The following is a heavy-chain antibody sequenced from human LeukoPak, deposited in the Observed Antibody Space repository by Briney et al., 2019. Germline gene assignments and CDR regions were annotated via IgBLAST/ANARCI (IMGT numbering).Heavy chain of an antibody. CDR2: IYYSGST. CDR1: GGSISSSSYY. CDR3: ARGTRGYLSY. Sequence: SETLSLTCTVSGGSISSSSYYWGWIRQPPGKGLEWIGSIYYSGSTYYNPSLKSRVTISVDTSKNQFSLKLSSVTAADTAVYYCARGTRGYLSYWGQGTLVTVSS. J-gene: IGHJ4*02. V-gene: IGHV4-39*07. D-gene: IGHD5-18*01.